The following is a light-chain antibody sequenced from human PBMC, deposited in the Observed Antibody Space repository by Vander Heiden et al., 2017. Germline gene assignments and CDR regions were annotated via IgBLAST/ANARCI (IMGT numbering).Light chain of an antibody. CDR3: QQGYSAPPMYS. J-gene: IGKJ2*03. Sequence: ITCRASQSISKYLNWYQQKPGKAHKLLVYAASTLQSGVPSRFSGSGSGTEFTLTISSLQPADFATYYCQQGYSAPPMYSFGPGTKLEIK. CDR2: AAS. V-gene: IGKV1-39*01. CDR1: QSISKY.